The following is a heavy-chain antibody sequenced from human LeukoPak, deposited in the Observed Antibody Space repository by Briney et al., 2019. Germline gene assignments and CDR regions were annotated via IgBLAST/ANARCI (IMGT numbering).Heavy chain of an antibody. V-gene: IGHV4-59*01. CDR2: VYYNGIT. Sequence: SETLSLTCTVSGVSINTYFWSWIRQSPGKGLEWIGYVYYNGITNYNPSLKSRVSISLDTSKSPFSLRLNSVSAAETAVYYCASQLGGTTFHWGQGILVTVSS. D-gene: IGHD1/OR15-1a*01. J-gene: IGHJ4*02. CDR3: ASQLGGTTFH. CDR1: GVSINTYF.